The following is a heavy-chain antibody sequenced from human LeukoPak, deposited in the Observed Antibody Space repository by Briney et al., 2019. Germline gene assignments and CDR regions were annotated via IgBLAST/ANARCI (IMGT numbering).Heavy chain of an antibody. V-gene: IGHV4-59*08. D-gene: IGHD3-3*01. Sequence: SETLSLTCTVSGGSISSYYWSWIRQPPGKGLEWTGYIYYSGSTNYNPSLKSRVTISVDTSKNQFSLKLSSVTAADTAVYYCAGHEWPQYFQHWGQGTLVTVSS. CDR1: GGSISSYY. J-gene: IGHJ1*01. CDR3: AGHEWPQYFQH. CDR2: IYYSGST.